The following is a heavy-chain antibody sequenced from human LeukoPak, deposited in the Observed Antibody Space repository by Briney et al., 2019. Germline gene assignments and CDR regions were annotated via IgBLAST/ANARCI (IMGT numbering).Heavy chain of an antibody. CDR3: AKDNDFWSGYHFDY. CDR2: ISGSGGST. J-gene: IGHJ4*02. Sequence: GGSLRLSCAASGFTFSSYAMSWVRQAPGKGLEGVSAISGSGGSTYYADSVKGRFTISRDNSKNALYLQMNSLRAEDTAVYYCAKDNDFWSGYHFDYWGQGTLVTVSS. D-gene: IGHD3-3*01. CDR1: GFTFSSYA. V-gene: IGHV3-23*01.